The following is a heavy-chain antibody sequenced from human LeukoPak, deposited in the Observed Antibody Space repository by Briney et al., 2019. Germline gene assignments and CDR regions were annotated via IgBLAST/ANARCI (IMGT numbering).Heavy chain of an antibody. CDR3: AKGSGYSSKTNWFDP. Sequence: PGGSLRLSCAASGFTFSSYSMNWVRQAPGKGLEWVSSISSSSSYIYYADSVKGRFTISRDNSKNTLYLQMNSLRTEDTAVYYCAKGSGYSSKTNWFDPWGQGTLVTVSS. CDR2: ISSSSSYI. J-gene: IGHJ5*02. V-gene: IGHV3-21*04. CDR1: GFTFSSYS. D-gene: IGHD6-13*01.